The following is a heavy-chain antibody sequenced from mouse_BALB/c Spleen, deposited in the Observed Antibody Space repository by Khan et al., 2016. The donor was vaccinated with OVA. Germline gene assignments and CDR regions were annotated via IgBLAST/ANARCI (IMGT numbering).Heavy chain of an antibody. J-gene: IGHJ3*01. CDR1: GYTFNTYW. CDR2: INPSTDYT. Sequence: QVQLKQSGAELAKPGASVRMSCKASGYTFNTYWMHWIKQRPGQGLEWIGYINPSTDYTDYNQKFKDKATLTTDKSSSTAYMQLSSLTYEDSAVYYCTRRGLYCIFVYWGQGTLVTVSA. D-gene: IGHD2-12*01. V-gene: IGHV1-7*01. CDR3: TRRGLYCIFVY.